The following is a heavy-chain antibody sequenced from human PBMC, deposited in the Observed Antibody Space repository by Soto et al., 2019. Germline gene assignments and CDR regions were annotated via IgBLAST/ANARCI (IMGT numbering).Heavy chain of an antibody. V-gene: IGHV3-73*01. CDR3: TRQSARWEDWFDP. CDR1: GLTFSASG. Sequence: GGSLRLSCADSGLTFSASGIHWVRQASGKGLEWIGHIKNKPNSYATEYAASVKGRFTISRDDSQNTAYLQMNNLKSEDTAVYYCTRQSARWEDWFDPWGQGTLVTVSS. CDR2: IKNKPNSYAT. D-gene: IGHD1-26*01. J-gene: IGHJ5*02.